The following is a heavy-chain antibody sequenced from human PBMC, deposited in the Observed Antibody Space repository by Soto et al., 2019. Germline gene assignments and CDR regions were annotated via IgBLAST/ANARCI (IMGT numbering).Heavy chain of an antibody. Sequence: GASVKVSCKASGYTFTTYGMHWVRQAPGQRLEWMVWVNTGNGNTAYSQKFQGRVTITRDTSASTGYMEVSSLSSEDMAVYYCAVGPASGEFDYWGQGTLVTVSS. V-gene: IGHV1-3*04. D-gene: IGHD3-3*01. CDR1: GYTFTTYG. J-gene: IGHJ4*02. CDR2: VNTGNGNT. CDR3: AVGPASGEFDY.